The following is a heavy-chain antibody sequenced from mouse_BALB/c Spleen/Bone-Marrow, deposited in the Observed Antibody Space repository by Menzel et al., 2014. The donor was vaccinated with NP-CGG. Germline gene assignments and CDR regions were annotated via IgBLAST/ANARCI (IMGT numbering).Heavy chain of an antibody. V-gene: IGHV1-54*01. CDR2: INPGSGGT. CDR1: GYAFTNYL. Sequence: QVQLQQSGAELVRPGTSVKVSCKASGYAFTNYLIEWVKQRPGQGLEWIGVINPGSGGTNYNEKFKGKATLTADKSSSTAYMQLSSLTSDDSAVYFCARKANWLFAYWGQGTLVTVSA. CDR3: ARKANWLFAY. D-gene: IGHD4-1*01. J-gene: IGHJ3*01.